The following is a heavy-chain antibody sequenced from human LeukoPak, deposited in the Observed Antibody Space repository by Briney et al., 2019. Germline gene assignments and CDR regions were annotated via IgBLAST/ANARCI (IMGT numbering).Heavy chain of an antibody. CDR1: GGTFSSYA. D-gene: IGHD6-13*01. CDR2: IIPILGIA. V-gene: IGHV1-69*04. Sequence: PVKVSCKASGGTFSSYAISRVRQAPGQGLEWMGRIIPILGIANYAQKFQGRVTIIADKSTSTAYMELSSLRADDTAVYYCARVGVRQQLVDYWGQGTLVTVSS. J-gene: IGHJ4*02. CDR3: ARVGVRQQLVDY.